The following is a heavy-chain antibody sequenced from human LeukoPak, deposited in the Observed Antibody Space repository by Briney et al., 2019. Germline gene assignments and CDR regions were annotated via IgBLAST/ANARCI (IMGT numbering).Heavy chain of an antibody. CDR1: GYTFTSYY. Sequence: ASVKVSCTASGYTFTSYYMHWVRQAPGQGLEWMGIINPSGGSTSYAQKFQGRVTMTRDTSISTAYMELSRLRSDDTAVYYCARGIAAAGHIDYWGQGTLVTVSS. V-gene: IGHV1-46*01. J-gene: IGHJ4*02. CDR3: ARGIAAAGHIDY. D-gene: IGHD6-13*01. CDR2: INPSGGST.